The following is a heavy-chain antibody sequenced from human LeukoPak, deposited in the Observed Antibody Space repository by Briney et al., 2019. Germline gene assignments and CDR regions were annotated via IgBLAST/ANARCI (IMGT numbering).Heavy chain of an antibody. CDR1: GGSISSSSYY. CDR2: IYYSGST. J-gene: IGHJ4*02. CDR3: ARERDGYYYDSSGIHYFDY. V-gene: IGHV4-39*07. D-gene: IGHD3-22*01. Sequence: SETLSLTCTVSGGSISSSSYYWGWIRQPPGKGLEWIGSIYYSGSTYYNPSLKSRVTMSVDTSKNQFSLKLSSVTAADTAVYYCARERDGYYYDSSGIHYFDYWGQGTLVTVSS.